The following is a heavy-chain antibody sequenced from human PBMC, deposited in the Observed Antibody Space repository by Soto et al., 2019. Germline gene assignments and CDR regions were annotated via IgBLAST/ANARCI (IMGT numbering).Heavy chain of an antibody. D-gene: IGHD2-2*01. CDR1: GYTFTSHG. Sequence: GAPVKVSCKASGYTFTSHGVSWLRQAPGQGLEWLGWISTYSGIRNYARKFQDRVTMGSDTSTSTVYMELRSLTSNDTAMYYCARDPSTSRFDYWGQGTLVTVSS. J-gene: IGHJ4*02. CDR3: ARDPSTSRFDY. CDR2: ISTYSGIR. V-gene: IGHV1-18*01.